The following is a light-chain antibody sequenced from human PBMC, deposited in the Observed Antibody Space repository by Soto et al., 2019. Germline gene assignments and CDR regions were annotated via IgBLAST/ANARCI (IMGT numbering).Light chain of an antibody. Sequence: EIVLTQSPATLSLSPGERATLSCRASQSVSKSLAWYQQKPGQAPRLLIYTTSNRATGIPARFSGSGSRTDFTLTISSLEPEDFAFYYCQQGNNWPIFTFGPGTKVDIK. CDR2: TTS. V-gene: IGKV3-11*01. CDR3: QQGNNWPIFT. CDR1: QSVSKS. J-gene: IGKJ3*01.